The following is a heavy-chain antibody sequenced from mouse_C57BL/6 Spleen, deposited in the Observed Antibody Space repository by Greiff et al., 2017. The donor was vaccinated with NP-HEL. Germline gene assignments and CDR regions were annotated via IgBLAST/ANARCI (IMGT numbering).Heavy chain of an antibody. CDR1: GYTFTDYE. Sequence: QVQLKESGAELVRPGASVTLSCKASGYTFTDYEMHWVKQTPVHGLEWIGAIDPETGGTAYNQKFKGKAILTADKSSSTAYMELRSLTSEDSAVYYCTRGGTEDYWGQGTTLTVSS. D-gene: IGHD3-3*01. CDR2: IDPETGGT. CDR3: TRGGTEDY. V-gene: IGHV1-15*01. J-gene: IGHJ2*01.